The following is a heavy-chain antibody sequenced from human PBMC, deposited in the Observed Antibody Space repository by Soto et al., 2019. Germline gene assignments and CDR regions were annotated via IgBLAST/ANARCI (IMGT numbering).Heavy chain of an antibody. J-gene: IGHJ4*02. CDR3: ARGAITMIVVVIPGPFDY. D-gene: IGHD3-22*01. CDR1: GFMFSTYE. Sequence: GGSLRLSCATSGFMFSTYEMNWVRQAPGKGLEWVSYISSSGSTIYYADSVKGRFTISRDNAKNSLYLQMNSLRAEDTAVYYCARGAITMIVVVIPGPFDYWGQGTLVTVSS. V-gene: IGHV3-48*03. CDR2: ISSSGSTI.